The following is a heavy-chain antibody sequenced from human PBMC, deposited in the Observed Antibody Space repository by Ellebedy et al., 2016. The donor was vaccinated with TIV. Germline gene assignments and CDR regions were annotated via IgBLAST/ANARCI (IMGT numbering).Heavy chain of an antibody. D-gene: IGHD1-26*01. J-gene: IGHJ3*02. V-gene: IGHV3-53*01. Sequence: GESLKISCAASGFTVSSNYMSWVRQAPGKGLEWVSVIYSGGSTYYADPVKGRFTISRDNSKNTLYLQMNSLRAEDTAVYYCARDLGSGVGAFDIWGQGTMVTVSS. CDR3: ARDLGSGVGAFDI. CDR2: IYSGGST. CDR1: GFTVSSNY.